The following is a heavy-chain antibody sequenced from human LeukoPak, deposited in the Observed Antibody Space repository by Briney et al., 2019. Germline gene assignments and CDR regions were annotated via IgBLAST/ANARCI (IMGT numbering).Heavy chain of an antibody. Sequence: GGSLRLSCAAPGFTFSSYWMSWVRQAPGKGLEWVANIKQDGSEKYYADSVKGRFTISRDNSKNTLYLQMNSLRAEDTAVYYCARWNAAAQFDYWGQGTLVTVSS. D-gene: IGHD6-13*01. CDR3: ARWNAAAQFDY. J-gene: IGHJ4*02. CDR2: IKQDGSEK. V-gene: IGHV3-7*01. CDR1: GFTFSSYW.